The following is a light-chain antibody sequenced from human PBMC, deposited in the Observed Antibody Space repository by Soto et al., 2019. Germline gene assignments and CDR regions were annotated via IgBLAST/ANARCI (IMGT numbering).Light chain of an antibody. J-gene: IGKJ1*01. V-gene: IGKV3-20*01. CDR2: GAS. CDR1: QSVSSSY. CDR3: QQYGSSPRT. Sequence: EIVLTQSPGTLSLSPGERGTLSCRGSQSVSSSYLAWYQQKPGQAPRLLIYGASSRATGIPDRFSGSGSGTDFTLTISRLEPEDFAVYYCQQYGSSPRTFGQGTKVDI.